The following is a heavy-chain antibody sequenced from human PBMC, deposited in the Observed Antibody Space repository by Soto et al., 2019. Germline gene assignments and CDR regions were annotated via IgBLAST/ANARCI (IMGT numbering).Heavy chain of an antibody. V-gene: IGHV4-59*01. CDR1: GGAISSDY. J-gene: IGHJ5*02. CDR3: ARFGTSPNGNWFDP. D-gene: IGHD3-10*01. CDR2: VYHSWST. Sequence: SETLSLTCTVSGGAISSDYWNWIRQPPGKGLEWIGYVYHSWSTKYNPSLKSRVTISVDTSKNQLSLKLNSVTAADTAVYYCARFGTSPNGNWFDPWGQGTLVTVSS.